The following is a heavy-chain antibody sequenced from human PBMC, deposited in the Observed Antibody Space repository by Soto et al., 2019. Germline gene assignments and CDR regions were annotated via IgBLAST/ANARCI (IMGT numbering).Heavy chain of an antibody. Sequence: QVQLVESGGDVVQPGRSLRLACAASGFTFSGFAMHWVRLAPGKGLEWVAVISYAVICINYTDSVRGRFSISRDNSKNTLYLQMNSLRPDDTAVYHCAREPWGYSGSSKLFDFWGHGTLVSVS. D-gene: IGHD6-6*01. CDR3: AREPWGYSGSSKLFDF. J-gene: IGHJ4*01. CDR2: ISYAVICI. CDR1: GFTFSGFA. V-gene: IGHV3-30-3*01.